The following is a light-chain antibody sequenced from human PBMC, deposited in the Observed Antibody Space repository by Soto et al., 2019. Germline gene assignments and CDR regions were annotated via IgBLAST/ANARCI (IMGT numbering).Light chain of an antibody. CDR1: VSDVGGYSY. Sequence: QSALTQPASVSGSPGQSITISCRPVSDVGGYSYVSWYQQHPGKAPKLMIYEVNKRPSGVPDRFSGSKSGNTASLTVSGLQAEDEADYYCSSYAGSSNVFGTGTKVTVL. J-gene: IGLJ1*01. CDR2: EVN. CDR3: SSYAGSSNV. V-gene: IGLV2-8*01.